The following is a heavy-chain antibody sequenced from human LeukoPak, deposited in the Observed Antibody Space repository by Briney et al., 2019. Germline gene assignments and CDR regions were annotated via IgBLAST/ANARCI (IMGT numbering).Heavy chain of an antibody. CDR1: GGSISSYY. J-gene: IGHJ3*02. D-gene: IGHD3-22*01. CDR3: ARTAQYYYDSSGHWHAFDI. V-gene: IGHV4-59*12. CDR2: IYYSGST. Sequence: PSETLSLTCTVSGGSISSYYWSWIRQPPGKGLEWIGYIYYSGSTNYNPSLKSRVTISVDTSKNQFSLKLSSVTAADTAVYYCARTAQYYYDSSGHWHAFDIWGQGTMVTVSS.